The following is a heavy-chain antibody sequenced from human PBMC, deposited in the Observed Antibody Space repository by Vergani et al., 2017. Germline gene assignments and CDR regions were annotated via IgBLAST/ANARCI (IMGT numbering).Heavy chain of an antibody. CDR2: IYYSGST. V-gene: IGHV4-59*01. J-gene: IGHJ4*02. D-gene: IGHD1-26*01. CDR1: GGSISSYY. CDR3: ARGISESIVGATTLDY. Sequence: QVQLQESGPGLVKPSETLSLTCTVSGGSISSYYWSWIRQPPGKGLEWIGYIYYSGSTNSTPSLKSRVTISVDTSKNQFSLKLSSVTAADTAVYYCARGISESIVGATTLDYWGQGTLVTVSS.